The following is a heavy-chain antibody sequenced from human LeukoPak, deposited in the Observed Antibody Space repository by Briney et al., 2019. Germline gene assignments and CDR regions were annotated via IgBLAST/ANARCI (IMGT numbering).Heavy chain of an antibody. J-gene: IGHJ4*02. D-gene: IGHD1-7*01. CDR1: GGSISSYC. V-gene: IGHV4-4*09. CDR3: ARQAGPYNWNYGFFDY. Sequence: SVTLSLTCTVSGGSISSYCWSWLRQPPGKGLEWIGYIYASGSTNNNPSIKNRVIISVDASKNQSSQKLRSVIAPDTAVYYCARQAGPYNWNYGFFDYWGQGTLVTVSS. CDR2: IYASGST.